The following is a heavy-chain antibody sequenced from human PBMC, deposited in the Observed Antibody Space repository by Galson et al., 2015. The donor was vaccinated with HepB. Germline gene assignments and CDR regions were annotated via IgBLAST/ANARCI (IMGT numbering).Heavy chain of an antibody. Sequence: SLRLSCAASGFTFSSYWMHWVRQAPGKGLVWVSRINSDGSSTSYAGSVKGRFTISRDNAKSTLYLQMNSLRAEDTAVYYCAARFLHSGGMDVWGQGTTVTVSS. V-gene: IGHV3-74*01. CDR1: GFTFSSYW. CDR3: AARFLHSGGMDV. D-gene: IGHD3-10*01. CDR2: INSDGSST. J-gene: IGHJ6*02.